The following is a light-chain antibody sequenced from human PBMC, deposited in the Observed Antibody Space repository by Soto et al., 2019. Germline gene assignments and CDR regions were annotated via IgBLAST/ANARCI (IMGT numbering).Light chain of an antibody. CDR3: KSYDSSLSGFNV. V-gene: IGLV1-40*01. CDR1: SSNIGAGYD. J-gene: IGLJ1*01. Sequence: SVLTQPPSVSGAPGQRVTISCTGSSSNIGAGYDVHWYQQLPGTAPKPLIYGNSNRPSGVPDRFSGSKSGTSASLAITGLQAEDEADYYCKSYDSSLSGFNVFGTGTKLTVL. CDR2: GNS.